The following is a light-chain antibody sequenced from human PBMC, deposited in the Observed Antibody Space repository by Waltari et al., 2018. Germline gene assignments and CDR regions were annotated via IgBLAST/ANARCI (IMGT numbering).Light chain of an antibody. CDR1: QRVLYSANNKDD. J-gene: IGKJ2*01. CDR3: RQYFHLPYT. Sequence: DTVMTQSPHSLTASLGERATINCKSSQRVLYSANNKDDLAWYQQKPGQPPKLLIYWASTREAGVPDRFSGSGSETDFSLTVDCLQAEDAAVYYSRQYFHLPYTFGQGTKVEIK. V-gene: IGKV4-1*01. CDR2: WAS.